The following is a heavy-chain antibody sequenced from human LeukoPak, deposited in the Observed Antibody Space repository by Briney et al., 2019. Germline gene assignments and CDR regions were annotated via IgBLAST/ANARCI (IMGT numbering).Heavy chain of an antibody. CDR2: INHSGST. CDR3: AGHHPRNTVDF. V-gene: IGHV4-34*01. CDR1: GGSFSGYY. D-gene: IGHD2/OR15-2a*01. Sequence: SETLSLTCAVYGGSFSGYYWSWIRQPPGKGLEWIGEINHSGSTNYSPSLKSRVTISLDTSKNQFSLKLSSVTAADTAVYYCAGHHPRNTVDFWGQGTLVTVSS. J-gene: IGHJ4*02.